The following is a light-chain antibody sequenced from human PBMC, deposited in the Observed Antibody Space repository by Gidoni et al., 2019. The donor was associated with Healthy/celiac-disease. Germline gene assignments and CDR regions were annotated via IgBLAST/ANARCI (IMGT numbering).Light chain of an antibody. CDR3: QQYGSSPTYT. Sequence: EIVLTQSPATLSLSPGERATLSCRASQSVSSSYLAWYQQKPGQAPRLPIYCSSSSATGLPDRFSGSGSGTDFTLTISRLEPEDVAVYYCQQYGSSPTYTFGQGTKLEIK. J-gene: IGKJ2*01. V-gene: IGKV3-20*01. CDR1: QSVSSSY. CDR2: CSS.